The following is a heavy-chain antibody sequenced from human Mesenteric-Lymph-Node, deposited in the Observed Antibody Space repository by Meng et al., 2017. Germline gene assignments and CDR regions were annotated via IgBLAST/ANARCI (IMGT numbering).Heavy chain of an antibody. CDR2: INPNSGGT. D-gene: IGHD3-10*01. CDR3: ARAPRGLVGDVWFGELLGHGMDV. J-gene: IGHJ6*02. Sequence: ASVKVSCKASGYTFTGYYMHWVRQAPGQGLEWMGRINPNSGGTNYAQKFQGRVTMTRDTSISTAYMELSRLRSDDTAVYYCARAPRGLVGDVWFGELLGHGMDVWGQGTTVTVSS. CDR1: GYTFTGYY. V-gene: IGHV1-2*06.